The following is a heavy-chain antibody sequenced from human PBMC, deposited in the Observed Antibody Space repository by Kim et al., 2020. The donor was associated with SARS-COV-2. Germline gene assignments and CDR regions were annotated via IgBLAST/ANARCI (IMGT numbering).Heavy chain of an antibody. J-gene: IGHJ6*02. V-gene: IGHV1-2*06. CDR3: ATRVDITGTSYYGMDV. Sequence: ASVKVSCKASGYTFTGYYMHWVRQAPGQGLEWMGRINPNSGGTNYAQKFQGRVTMTRDTSISIAYMELSRLRSDDTAVYYCATRVDITGTSYYGMDVWGQGTTVTVSS. D-gene: IGHD1-7*01. CDR1: GYTFTGYY. CDR2: INPNSGGT.